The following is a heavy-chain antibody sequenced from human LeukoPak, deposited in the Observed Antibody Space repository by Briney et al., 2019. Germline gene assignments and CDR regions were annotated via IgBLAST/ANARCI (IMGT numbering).Heavy chain of an antibody. CDR3: AKDLGWELPAEAY. V-gene: IGHV3-23*01. Sequence: GGSLRLSCVASGFTFKNYVMNWVRQAPGKGLEWLATIYGSGVSISYADSVKGRFTISRDNSNNNLYLQMNSLRAEETAMHYCAKDLGWELPAEAYWGQGILVTVSS. D-gene: IGHD1-26*01. J-gene: IGHJ4*02. CDR2: IYGSGVSI. CDR1: GFTFKNYV.